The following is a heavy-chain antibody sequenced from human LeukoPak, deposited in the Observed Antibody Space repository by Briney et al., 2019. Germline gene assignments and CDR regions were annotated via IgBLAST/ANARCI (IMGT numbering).Heavy chain of an antibody. Sequence: ASVKVSCKASGYTFTSYYMHWVRQAPGQGLEWMGIINPSGGSTSYAQKFQGRVTMTRDMFTSTVYMELSSLRSEDTAVYYCARGGDSSGYYYANWFDPWGQGTLVTVSS. J-gene: IGHJ5*02. CDR3: ARGGDSSGYYYANWFDP. V-gene: IGHV1-46*01. D-gene: IGHD3-22*01. CDR1: GYTFTSYY. CDR2: INPSGGST.